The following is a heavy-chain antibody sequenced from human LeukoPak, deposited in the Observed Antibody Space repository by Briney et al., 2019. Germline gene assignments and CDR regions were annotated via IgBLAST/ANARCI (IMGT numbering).Heavy chain of an antibody. Sequence: ASVKVSCKASGYTFTSYYMHWVRQAPGQGLEWMGWINPNSGGTNYAQKFQGRVTMTRDTSISTAYMELSRLRSDDTAVYYCARDLAAMVRGVMGYMDVWGKGTTVTVSS. V-gene: IGHV1-2*02. D-gene: IGHD3-10*01. CDR2: INPNSGGT. J-gene: IGHJ6*03. CDR1: GYTFTSYY. CDR3: ARDLAAMVRGVMGYMDV.